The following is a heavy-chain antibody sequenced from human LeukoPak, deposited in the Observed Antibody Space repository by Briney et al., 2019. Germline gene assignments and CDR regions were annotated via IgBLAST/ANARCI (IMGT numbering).Heavy chain of an antibody. CDR1: GFTFSNYW. J-gene: IGHJ4*02. CDR2: INGDGSST. CDR3: ARDRAVAGNYLDY. Sequence: PGGSLRLSCAASGFTFSNYWMNWVRQAPGKGLVWVSRINGDGSSTTYADSVKGRFTVSRDNAKNTLYLQMNSLRAEDTAVYYCARDRAVAGNYLDYWGQGTLVSVSS. D-gene: IGHD6-19*01. V-gene: IGHV3-74*01.